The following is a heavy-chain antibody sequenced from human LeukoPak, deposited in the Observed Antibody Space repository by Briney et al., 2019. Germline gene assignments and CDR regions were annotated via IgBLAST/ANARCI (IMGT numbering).Heavy chain of an antibody. J-gene: IGHJ6*02. V-gene: IGHV1-46*01. Sequence: GASVKVSCKASGYTFTSYYMHWVRQAPGQGLEWMGIINPSGGSTSYAQKFQGRVTMTRDKSTSTVYMELSSLRSEDTAVYYCAKMALTYGDESGAMDVWGQGTTVTVSS. D-gene: IGHD4-17*01. CDR1: GYTFTSYY. CDR3: AKMALTYGDESGAMDV. CDR2: INPSGGST.